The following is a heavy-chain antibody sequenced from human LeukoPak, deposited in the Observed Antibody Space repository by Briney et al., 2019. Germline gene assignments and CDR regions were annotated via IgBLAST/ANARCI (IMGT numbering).Heavy chain of an antibody. CDR3: ARDSGYGFDY. Sequence: GGSLRLSCAASGFTFSSYWMSLVRQAPGKGLEWVANIKQDGNEKYYVDSVKGRFTISRDNAKNSLYLQMNSLRAEDTAMYYCARDSGYGFDYWGQGTLVTVSS. D-gene: IGHD5-12*01. CDR2: IKQDGNEK. J-gene: IGHJ4*02. CDR1: GFTFSSYW. V-gene: IGHV3-7*01.